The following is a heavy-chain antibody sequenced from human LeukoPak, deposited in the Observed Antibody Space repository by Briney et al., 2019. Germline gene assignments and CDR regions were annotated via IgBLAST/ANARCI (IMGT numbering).Heavy chain of an antibody. CDR2: INHSGST. J-gene: IGHJ4*02. V-gene: IGHV4-34*01. Sequence: SETLSLTCAVYGGSVSGYYWSWIRQPPGKGLEWIGEINHSGSTNYNPSLKSRVTISVDASKNQFSLKLSSVTAADTAVYYCAGRQTGYSSGWYVRSGKNVDYWGQGTLVTVSS. CDR1: GGSVSGYY. D-gene: IGHD6-19*01. CDR3: AGRQTGYSSGWYVRSGKNVDY.